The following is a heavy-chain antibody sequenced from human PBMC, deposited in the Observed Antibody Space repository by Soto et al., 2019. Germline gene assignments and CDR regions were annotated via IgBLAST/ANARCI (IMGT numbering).Heavy chain of an antibody. D-gene: IGHD5-18*01. CDR2: ISYDGSNK. Sequence: GGSLRLSCAASGFTFSSYGMHWVRQAPGKGLEWVAVISYDGSNKYYAYSVKGRFTISRDNSKNTLYLQMNSLRAEDTAVFYFARSDTAMVPPYYYYGMDVWGQGTTVTVSS. J-gene: IGHJ6*02. CDR1: GFTFSSYG. V-gene: IGHV3-30*03. CDR3: ARSDTAMVPPYYYYGMDV.